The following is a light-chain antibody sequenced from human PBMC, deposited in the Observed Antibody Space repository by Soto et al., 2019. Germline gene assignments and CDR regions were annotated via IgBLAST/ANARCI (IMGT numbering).Light chain of an antibody. CDR1: SGHSSYA. Sequence: QSVLTQSPSASASLGASVKLTCTLSSGHSSYAIAWHQQQPEKGPRYLMKVNTDGSHNKGDGIPDRFSGSSSGAERYLTISSLRSEDEADYYCQTWGAGFSVAFGGGTKLTVL. CDR3: QTWGAGFSVA. CDR2: VNTDGSH. V-gene: IGLV4-69*01. J-gene: IGLJ2*01.